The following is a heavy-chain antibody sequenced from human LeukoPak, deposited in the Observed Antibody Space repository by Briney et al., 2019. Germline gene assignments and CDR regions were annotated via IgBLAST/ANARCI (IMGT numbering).Heavy chain of an antibody. CDR2: ISSGYGT. V-gene: IGHV3-23*01. Sequence: GGSLRLSCTASGSTFSSYTMTWVRQAPGEALEGVSSISSGYGTYYADFVKGRFTISRDNSKNSLYLQMVSLSAEDMAIYYCENKIGGRLCYSYLDYWGQGTLVTVSS. D-gene: IGHD2-15*01. J-gene: IGHJ4*02. CDR3: ENKIGGRLCYSYLDY. CDR1: GSTFSSYT.